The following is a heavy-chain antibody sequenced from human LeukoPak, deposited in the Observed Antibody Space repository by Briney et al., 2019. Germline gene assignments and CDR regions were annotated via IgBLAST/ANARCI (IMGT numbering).Heavy chain of an antibody. CDR1: GFTFSNHG. CDR3: AREATWGQWYFDL. D-gene: IGHD6-19*01. J-gene: IGHJ4*02. CDR2: IAGDGGAK. V-gene: IGHV3-30*03. Sequence: GRSLRLSCVASGFTFSNHGMHWVRQAPGKGLERVAVIAGDGGAKFYADSVKGRFTLFRDNPKNTLYLQVNNLSAEDTAVYYCAREATWGQWYFDLWGQGTPVTVSS.